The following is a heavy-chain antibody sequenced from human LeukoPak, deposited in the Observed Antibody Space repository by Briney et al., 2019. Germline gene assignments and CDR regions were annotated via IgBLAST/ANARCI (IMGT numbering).Heavy chain of an antibody. Sequence: SETLSFTCAVSGYSISSGYYWGWIRQPPGKGLDWIGSIYHSGSTYYNPSLKSRVTISVDTSTNQSSLKLSSVTAADTAVYYCARGGIVVVPAADNWFDPWGQGTLVTVSS. CDR2: IYHSGST. CDR3: ARGGIVVVPAADNWFDP. D-gene: IGHD2-2*01. V-gene: IGHV4-38-2*01. CDR1: GYSISSGYY. J-gene: IGHJ5*02.